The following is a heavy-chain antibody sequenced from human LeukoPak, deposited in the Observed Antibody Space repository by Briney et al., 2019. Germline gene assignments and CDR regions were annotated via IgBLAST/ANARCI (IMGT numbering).Heavy chain of an antibody. Sequence: PGGSLRLSCAASGFTFSSYGMHWVRQAPGKGLEWVAVIWYDGSNKYYGDSVKGRFTISRDNSKNTLYLQMNSLRAEDTAVYYCASYSGSDDAFDIWGQGTKVTVSS. J-gene: IGHJ3*02. CDR2: IWYDGSNK. CDR3: ASYSGSDDAFDI. D-gene: IGHD3-10*01. V-gene: IGHV3-33*01. CDR1: GFTFSSYG.